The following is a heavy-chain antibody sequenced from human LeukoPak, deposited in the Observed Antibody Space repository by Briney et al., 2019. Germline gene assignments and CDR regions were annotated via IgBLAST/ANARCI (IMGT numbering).Heavy chain of an antibody. CDR1: GFTVSNHY. CDR3: AREPPMVGDYYYGMDV. J-gene: IGHJ6*02. V-gene: IGHV3-66*01. Sequence: GGSLRLSCAVSGFTVSNHYMHWVRQAPGKGLEWVSVIYRGGSKYYADSVKGRFIISRDHSNNMLDLQLNSLRAEDTAVYYCAREPPMVGDYYYGMDVWGQGTTVTVSS. D-gene: IGHD3-10*02. CDR2: IYRGGSK.